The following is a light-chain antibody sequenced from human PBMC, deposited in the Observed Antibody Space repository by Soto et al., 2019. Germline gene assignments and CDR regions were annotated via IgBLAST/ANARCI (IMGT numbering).Light chain of an antibody. CDR1: QSISSY. CDR3: QQSYSTPLT. V-gene: IGKV1-39*01. Sequence: DIQMTQSPSSLSASVGDRVTITCRASQSISSYLNWYQQKPGEAPKLLIYAASSLQSGVPSRFSGSGSGTAFTLTISSLQPEDFATYYCQQSYSTPLTFGPGTKVDIK. CDR2: AAS. J-gene: IGKJ3*01.